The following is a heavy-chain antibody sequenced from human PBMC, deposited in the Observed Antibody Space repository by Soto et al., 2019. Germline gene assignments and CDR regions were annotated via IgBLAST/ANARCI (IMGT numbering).Heavy chain of an antibody. Sequence: QVQLVQSGAEVKKPGSSVKVSCKASGGTFSSYAISWVRQAPGQGLEWMGGIIPIFGTANYAQKFQGRVTITADEATSTAYMEMSSLRAEGAAVYYCAGGETLGITGYYYGMDVWGQGTTVTVSS. D-gene: IGHD7-27*01. J-gene: IGHJ6*01. V-gene: IGHV1-69*12. CDR2: IIPIFGTA. CDR1: GGTFSSYA. CDR3: AGGETLGITGYYYGMDV.